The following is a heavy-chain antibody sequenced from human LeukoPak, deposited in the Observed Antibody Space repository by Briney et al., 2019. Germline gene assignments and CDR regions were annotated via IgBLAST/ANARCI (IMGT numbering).Heavy chain of an antibody. V-gene: IGHV1-8*03. CDR1: GYTFTSYD. J-gene: IGHJ4*02. CDR3: ARRQYGSGSPLYY. D-gene: IGHD3-10*01. CDR2: MNPNSGNT. Sequence: ASVKVSCKASGYTFTSYDINWVRQTTGQVLEWMGWMNPNSGNTGYAQKFQGRVTITGNTSITTAYMELSSLRSEDTAVYYCARRQYGSGSPLYYWGQGTLVTVSS.